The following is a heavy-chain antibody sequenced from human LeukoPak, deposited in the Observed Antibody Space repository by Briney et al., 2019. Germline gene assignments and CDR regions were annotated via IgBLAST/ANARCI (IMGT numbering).Heavy chain of an antibody. CDR1: GGSFSGYY. CDR3: ARGQGLALATR. CDR2: INHSGST. J-gene: IGHJ4*02. D-gene: IGHD6-19*01. V-gene: IGHV4-34*01. Sequence: PSETLSLTCAVYGGSFSGYYWSWIRQPPGKGLEWIGEINHSGSTNYNPSLKSRVTISVDTSKNQFSLKLSSVTAADTAVYYCARGQGLALATRWGQGTLVTVSS.